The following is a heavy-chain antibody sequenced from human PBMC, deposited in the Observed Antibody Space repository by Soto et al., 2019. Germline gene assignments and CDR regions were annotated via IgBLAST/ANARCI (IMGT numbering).Heavy chain of an antibody. CDR3: ARGLSGGFDY. Sequence: PSETLSLTCAVSGYSISSDYYWVWIRQPPGKGLEWIGSISHSGSAYYNPSLKTRVTMSVDTSKNQFSLKLSSVTAADTALYYCARGLSGGFDYWGQGTLVTVSS. J-gene: IGHJ4*02. V-gene: IGHV4-38-2*01. D-gene: IGHD7-27*01. CDR2: ISHSGSA. CDR1: GYSISSDYY.